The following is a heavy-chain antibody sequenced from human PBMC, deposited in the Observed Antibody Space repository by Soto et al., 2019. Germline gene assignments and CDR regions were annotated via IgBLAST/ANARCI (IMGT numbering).Heavy chain of an antibody. CDR3: ARDGGNYYYFAMDV. V-gene: IGHV4-31*03. Sequence: VQLQESGPGLVEPSQTLSLICSVSGASITSGGFHWNWVRQRPGKGLEWIGYIYASGSTYSKTSLDSRFSFSFGTCKNQGSLRLISFTAADTAVYYCARDGGNYYYFAMDVWGQGTRVIVSS. D-gene: IGHD3-10*01. CDR2: IYASGST. CDR1: GASITSGGFH. J-gene: IGHJ6*02.